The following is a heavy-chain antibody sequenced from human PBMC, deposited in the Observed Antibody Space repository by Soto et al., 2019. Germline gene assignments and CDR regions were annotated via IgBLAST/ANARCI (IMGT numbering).Heavy chain of an antibody. CDR2: VSYSGGTT. V-gene: IGHV3-23*01. J-gene: IGHJ4*02. Sequence: EVQLLESGGGLVQPGGSLRLSCIVSGLPFSSYAMSWVRQAPGKGLEWVSTVSYSGGTTYYADSAKGRFTISRDNSRNTLYLQMNSLRAEDTAIYYCARHARGSENYLYYFDYWGQGTLVTVSS. CDR3: ARHARGSENYLYYFDY. D-gene: IGHD1-26*01. CDR1: GLPFSSYA.